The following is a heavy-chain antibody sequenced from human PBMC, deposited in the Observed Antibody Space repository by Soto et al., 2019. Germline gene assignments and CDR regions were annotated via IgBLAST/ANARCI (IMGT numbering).Heavy chain of an antibody. D-gene: IGHD3-3*01. V-gene: IGHV4-4*07. CDR3: ARGQRFSDWFDP. J-gene: IGHJ5*02. CDR2: VYSSGGT. Sequence: SETLSLTCTVSGGSMSSYYWTWIRQPAGKGLEWIGRVYSSGGTHYNPSLKSRVTISLDTSKNQFSLRLLSVTDADTAVHYCARGQRFSDWFDPWGQGTLVTVSS. CDR1: GGSMSSYY.